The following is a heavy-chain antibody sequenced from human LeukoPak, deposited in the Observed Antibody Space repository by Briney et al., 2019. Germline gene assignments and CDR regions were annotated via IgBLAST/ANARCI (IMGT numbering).Heavy chain of an antibody. CDR2: IKAGGSEK. Sequence: PGGSLRLSCATSGFSLSGHWMNWVRQPPGKGLEWVANIKAGGSEKYYVDSVKGRFTISRDDDKRTVDLQLDNLRTADTAVYYCAYRNNFEYWGQGTLVIVSS. CDR3: AYRNNFEY. V-gene: IGHV3-7*05. J-gene: IGHJ4*02. D-gene: IGHD1-26*01. CDR1: GFSLSGHW.